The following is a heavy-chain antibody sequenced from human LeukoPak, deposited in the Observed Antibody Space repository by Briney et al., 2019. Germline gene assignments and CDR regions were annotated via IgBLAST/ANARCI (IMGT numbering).Heavy chain of an antibody. D-gene: IGHD2-8*01. CDR1: SGNS. Sequence: SQTLSLTCAVSSGNSWDWIRQPPGKGLEWIGSVFQDGNTYYNPSLKSRVIISLDTSRKQFSLKLISVTAADTAMYYCARRYCNSGICYFYDYWGQGTLVTVSP. J-gene: IGHJ4*02. CDR3: ARRYCNSGICYFYDY. CDR2: VFQDGNT. V-gene: IGHV4-38-2*01.